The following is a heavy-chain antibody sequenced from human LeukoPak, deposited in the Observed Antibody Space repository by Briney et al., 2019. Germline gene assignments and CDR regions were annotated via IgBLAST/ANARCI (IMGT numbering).Heavy chain of an antibody. CDR3: ARHTFTGNDY. CDR1: GGSMSGYY. J-gene: IGHJ4*02. CDR2: IYYSGST. Sequence: SETLSLTCTVSGGSMSGYYWSWIRQPPGKGLEWVGYIYYSGSTNYNPSLKSRVTISVNTSKNQFSLKLSSVTAADTAVYYCARHTFTGNDYWGQGTLVTVSS. V-gene: IGHV4-59*01. D-gene: IGHD3-10*01.